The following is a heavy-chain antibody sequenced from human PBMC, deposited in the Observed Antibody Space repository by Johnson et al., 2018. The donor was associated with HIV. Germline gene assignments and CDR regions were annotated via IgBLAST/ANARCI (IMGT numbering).Heavy chain of an antibody. D-gene: IGHD3-22*01. V-gene: IGHV3-30*03. CDR2: ISYDGSNK. Sequence: QVQLVESGGGVVQPGRSLRLSCAASGFTFSSYGMHWVRQAPGKGLEWVAVISYDGSNKYYADSVKGRFTISRDNSKNTLYLQMNSLRAEDTAVYYCAGSGSSGYPDAFDIWGQGTMVTVSS. CDR3: AGSGSSGYPDAFDI. CDR1: GFTFSSYG. J-gene: IGHJ3*02.